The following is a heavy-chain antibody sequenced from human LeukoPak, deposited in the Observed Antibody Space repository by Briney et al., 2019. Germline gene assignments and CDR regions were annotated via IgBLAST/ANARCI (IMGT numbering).Heavy chain of an antibody. CDR1: GGSISSDY. V-gene: IGHV4-59*08. J-gene: IGHJ4*02. Sequence: SETPSLTCTVSGGSISSDYWSWIRQPPGKGLEWIGYIHYSGATNYNPSLKSRVTISVDTSKNQFSLRLSSVTAADTALYYCATLQGESSAVFGSWGQGTLVTVSS. CDR2: IHYSGAT. CDR3: ATLQGESSAVFGS. D-gene: IGHD3-22*01.